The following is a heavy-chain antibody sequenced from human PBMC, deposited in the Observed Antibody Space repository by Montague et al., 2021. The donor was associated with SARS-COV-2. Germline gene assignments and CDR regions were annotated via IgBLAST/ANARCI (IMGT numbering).Heavy chain of an antibody. CDR3: ARVRKDDYGGNYFDY. Sequence: SETLSLTCTVSGDSMTGDSMSRYYWSWIRQTPGKGLEWIGYISNSGFTNDNPSLKTRVTTSVDTSNNQFSLKLNSVTAADTAVYYCARVRKDDYGGNYFDYWGQGTLVTVSS. D-gene: IGHD4-23*01. J-gene: IGHJ4*02. CDR2: ISNSGFT. CDR1: GDSMTGDSMSRYY. V-gene: IGHV4-61*01.